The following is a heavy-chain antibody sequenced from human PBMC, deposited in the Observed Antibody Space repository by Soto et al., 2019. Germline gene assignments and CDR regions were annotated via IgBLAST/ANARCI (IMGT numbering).Heavy chain of an antibody. D-gene: IGHD3-10*01. Sequence: EVQLLESGGGLVQPGGSLKLSCAASGITFNTYAMSWVRQAPGKGLEWVSTISGSGGARYYADSVKGRFIMSRENSKNTLYLQMNRLRAEDTAIYYCAKDFGSGTPARPSDGFDIWGQGTMVTVSS. CDR2: ISGSGGAR. V-gene: IGHV3-23*01. J-gene: IGHJ3*02. CDR1: GITFNTYA. CDR3: AKDFGSGTPARPSDGFDI.